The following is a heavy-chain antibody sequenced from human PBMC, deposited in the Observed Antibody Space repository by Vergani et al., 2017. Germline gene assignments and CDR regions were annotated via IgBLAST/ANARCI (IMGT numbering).Heavy chain of an antibody. J-gene: IGHJ4*02. Sequence: VQLVESGGGLVKPGGSLRLSCAASGFTFSDYYMSWIRQAPGKGLEWVSYISSSGSTIYYADSVKGRFTISRDNAKNSLYLQMNSLGAEDTAVYYCARVSRDDIVVVVAAFYFDYWGQGTLVTVSS. CDR2: ISSSGSTI. V-gene: IGHV3-11*01. CDR1: GFTFSDYY. D-gene: IGHD2-15*01. CDR3: ARVSRDDIVVVVAAFYFDY.